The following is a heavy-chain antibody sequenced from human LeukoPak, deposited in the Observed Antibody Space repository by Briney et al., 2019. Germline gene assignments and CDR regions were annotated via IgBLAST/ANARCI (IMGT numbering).Heavy chain of an antibody. CDR3: ARDKFMVRGAENWFDP. J-gene: IGHJ5*02. Sequence: GRSLRLSCAASGFTFSSYAMQWVRQAPGKGLEWVAVISYDGSNKYYADSVKGRFTISRDNSKNTLYLQMNSLRAEDTAVYYCARDKFMVRGAENWFDPWGQGTLVTVSS. CDR2: ISYDGSNK. CDR1: GFTFSSYA. V-gene: IGHV3-30*04. D-gene: IGHD3-10*01.